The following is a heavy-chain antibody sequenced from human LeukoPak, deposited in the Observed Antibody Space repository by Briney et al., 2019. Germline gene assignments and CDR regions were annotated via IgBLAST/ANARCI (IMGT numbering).Heavy chain of an antibody. J-gene: IGHJ4*02. CDR1: GGTFSSYA. D-gene: IGHD1-1*01. Sequence: GASVKVSCKASGGTFSSYAMSWVRQAPGQGLEWMGRIIPIFGTANYAQKFQGRVTITTDESTSTAYMELSSLRSEDTAVYYCAREPSPTFSGTTSDYWGQGTLVTVSS. CDR2: IIPIFGTA. CDR3: AREPSPTFSGTTSDY. V-gene: IGHV1-69*05.